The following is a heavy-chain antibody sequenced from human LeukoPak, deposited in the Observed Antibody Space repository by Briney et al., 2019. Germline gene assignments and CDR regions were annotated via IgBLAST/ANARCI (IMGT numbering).Heavy chain of an antibody. CDR1: GFTFSSYA. CDR2: ISGSGGST. V-gene: IGHV3-23*01. D-gene: IGHD4-23*01. CDR3: AKSLRTGATVVTPGDDAFDI. J-gene: IGHJ3*02. Sequence: PGGSLRLSCAASGFTFSSYAMSWVRQAPGKGLEWVSAISGSGGSTYYADSVKGRFTISRDNSKNTLYLQMNSLRAEDTAVYYCAKSLRTGATVVTPGDDAFDIWGQGTMVTVSS.